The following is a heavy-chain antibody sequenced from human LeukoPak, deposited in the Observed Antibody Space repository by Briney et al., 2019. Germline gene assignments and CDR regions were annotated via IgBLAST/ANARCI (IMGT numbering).Heavy chain of an antibody. D-gene: IGHD3-10*01. J-gene: IGHJ4*02. CDR3: ARSTRYYGSGY. CDR2: INHSGST. V-gene: IGHV4-34*01. Sequence: SETLSLTCAVYGGSFSGYYWSWIRQPPGKGLEWIGEINHSGSTNYNPSLKSRATISVDTSKNQFSLKLSSVTAADTAVYYCARSTRYYGSGYWGQGTLVTVSS. CDR1: GGSFSGYY.